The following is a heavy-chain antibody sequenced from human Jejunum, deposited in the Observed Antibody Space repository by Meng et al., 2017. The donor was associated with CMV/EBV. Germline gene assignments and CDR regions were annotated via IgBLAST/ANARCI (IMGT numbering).Heavy chain of an antibody. CDR3: ARGGNFDP. CDR1: GYTFTSSS. Sequence: QVQLVQSGSELKKPGDSVKVSCQAAGYTFTSSSMNWVRHAPGQELEWMGWISTNTGTPTYTQGFTGRFVFSLDTSVSTAYLQISSLKAEDTAVYYCARGGNFDPWGQGTLVTVSS. V-gene: IGHV7-4-1*02. CDR2: ISTNTGTP. J-gene: IGHJ5*02. D-gene: IGHD2/OR15-2a*01.